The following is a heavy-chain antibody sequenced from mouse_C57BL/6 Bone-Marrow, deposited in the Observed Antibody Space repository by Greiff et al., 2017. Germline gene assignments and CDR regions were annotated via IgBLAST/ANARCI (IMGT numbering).Heavy chain of an antibody. J-gene: IGHJ3*01. CDR1: GYTFTDYY. D-gene: IGHD1-1*01. V-gene: IGHV1-77*01. CDR2: IGPGSGST. CDR3: ARKKDSNYYGSSYGFAY. Sequence: VKLQQSGAELVKPGASVKISCKASGYTFTDYYINWVKQRPGQGLEWIGKIGPGSGSTYYNEKFKGKATLTADKSSSTAYMQLSSLTSEDSAVYFCARKKDSNYYGSSYGFAYWGQGTLVTVSA.